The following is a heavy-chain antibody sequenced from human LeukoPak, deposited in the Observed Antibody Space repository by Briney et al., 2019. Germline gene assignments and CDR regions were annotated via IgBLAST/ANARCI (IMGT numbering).Heavy chain of an antibody. CDR2: IYYSGST. CDR1: GGSISSYY. V-gene: IGHV4-59*01. Sequence: SETLSLTCTVSGGSISSYYWSWIRQPPGKGLEWIGYIYYSGSTNYNPSLKSRVTISVDTSKNQFSLKLSSVTAADTAVYYCAVGVTTLFDYWGQGTLVTVSS. J-gene: IGHJ4*02. CDR3: AVGVTTLFDY. D-gene: IGHD1-26*01.